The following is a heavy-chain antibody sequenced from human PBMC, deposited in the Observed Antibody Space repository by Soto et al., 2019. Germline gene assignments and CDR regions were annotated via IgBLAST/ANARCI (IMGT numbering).Heavy chain of an antibody. V-gene: IGHV4-59*01. CDR3: ARSHSTNWSLDWFDP. J-gene: IGHJ5*02. CDR1: GDSINFYY. CDR2: VFYSGST. D-gene: IGHD6-13*01. Sequence: QVQLQESGPGLVKPSETLSLTCTVSGDSINFYYWSWIRQPPGKGLEWIGYVFYSGSTSYNPSLKSRVTISVDTSKNQFSLKLSSVTAADTAVYYCARSHSTNWSLDWFDPWGQGTLVTVSS.